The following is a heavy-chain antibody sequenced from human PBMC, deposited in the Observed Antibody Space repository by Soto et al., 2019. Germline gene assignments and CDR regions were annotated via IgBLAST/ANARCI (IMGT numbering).Heavy chain of an antibody. V-gene: IGHV1-3*01. Sequence: QVQLAQSGAEVKKPGASVKVSCKASGYTFTSSAIHWVRQAPGQGLEWMGWINAGNGNIKHSQKFHHRVTITRDTSASTAYMELSSLRLEDTAVYYCARDGAVAGDSNFDYWGQGTLVTVSS. CDR2: INAGNGNI. D-gene: IGHD6-19*01. CDR3: ARDGAVAGDSNFDY. J-gene: IGHJ4*02. CDR1: GYTFTSSA.